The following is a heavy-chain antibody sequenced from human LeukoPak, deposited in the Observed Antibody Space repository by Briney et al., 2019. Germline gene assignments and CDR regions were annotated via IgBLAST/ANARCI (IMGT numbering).Heavy chain of an antibody. CDR3: VKDLALAGTGGGFDV. Sequence: GGSLRLSCTASGFTFTTHAINWVRQAPGKGLEWVSGISGGGDKAFYADSVNGRFTISRDNSKNSVSLQMSSLRPDDAALYYCVKDLALAGTGGGFDVWGQGTGSPSPQ. D-gene: IGHD6-19*01. J-gene: IGHJ3*01. CDR1: GFTFTTHA. CDR2: ISGGGDKA. V-gene: IGHV3-23*01.